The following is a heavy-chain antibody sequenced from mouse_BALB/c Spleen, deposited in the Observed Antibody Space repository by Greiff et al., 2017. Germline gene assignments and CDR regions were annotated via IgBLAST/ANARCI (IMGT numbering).Heavy chain of an antibody. Sequence: EVQVVESGGDLVKPGGSLKLSCAASGFTFSSYGMSWVRQTPDKRLEWVATISSGGSYTYYPDSVKGRFTISRDNAKNTLYLQMSSLKSEDTAMYYCARHSMMYYCDYWGQGTTLTVSS. CDR2: ISSGGSYT. CDR3: ARHSMMYYCDY. CDR1: GFTFSSYG. D-gene: IGHD2-3*01. V-gene: IGHV5-6*01. J-gene: IGHJ2*01.